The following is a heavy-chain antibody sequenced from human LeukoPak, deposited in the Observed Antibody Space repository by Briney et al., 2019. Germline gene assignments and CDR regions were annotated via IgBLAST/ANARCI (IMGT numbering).Heavy chain of an antibody. V-gene: IGHV3-33*01. CDR2: IWYDGSNK. Sequence: GRSLRLSCAASGFTFSSYGMHWVRQAPGKGLEWVAVIWYDGSNKYYADSVKGRFTISRDNSKNTLYLQMNSLRAEDTAVYYCARDTPNYYDSSGYNDAFDIWGQGTMVTVSS. J-gene: IGHJ3*02. CDR3: ARDTPNYYDSSGYNDAFDI. D-gene: IGHD3-22*01. CDR1: GFTFSSYG.